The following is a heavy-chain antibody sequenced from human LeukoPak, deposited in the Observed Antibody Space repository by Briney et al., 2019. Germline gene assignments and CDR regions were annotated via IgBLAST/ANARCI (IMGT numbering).Heavy chain of an antibody. CDR1: GYTFTNYG. J-gene: IGHJ5*02. V-gene: IGHV1-18*01. Sequence: ASVKVSCKPSGYTFTNYGISWVRQAPGQGLEWMAWISAYNGDTRYAQKFQGRVILTTETSTTTAYMELRNLRSDDTAVYYCARDACVSCGGDCCHDPWGQGTLVTVSS. CDR2: ISAYNGDT. D-gene: IGHD2-21*02. CDR3: ARDACVSCGGDCCHDP.